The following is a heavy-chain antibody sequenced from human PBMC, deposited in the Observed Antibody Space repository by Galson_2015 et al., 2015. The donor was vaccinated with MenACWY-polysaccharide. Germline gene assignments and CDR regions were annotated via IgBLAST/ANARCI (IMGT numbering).Heavy chain of an antibody. CDR2: MNPNSGHT. J-gene: IGHJ4*02. CDR3: ARIIARKYTFADS. V-gene: IGHV1-8*01. Sequence: SVKVSCKASGYKFTSYDINWVRQATGQGLEWMGWMNPNSGHTGYAQKFQGRVTKTSSSAMSKAFMELSSLRSEDTAVYYCARIIARKYTFADSWGQGTLVTVSS. CDR1: GYKFTSYD. D-gene: IGHD2-21*01.